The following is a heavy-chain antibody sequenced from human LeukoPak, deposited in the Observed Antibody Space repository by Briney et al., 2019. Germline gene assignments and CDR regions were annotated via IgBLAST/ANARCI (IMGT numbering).Heavy chain of an antibody. V-gene: IGHV4-59*01. CDR2: IYYSRST. Sequence: SETLSLTCTVSGGSISSYYWSWIRQPPGKGLEWIGYIYYSRSTNYNPSLKSRVTISVDTSKNQFSLKLSSVTAADTAVYYCARDRSGYFDYWGQGTLVTVSS. D-gene: IGHD3-10*01. CDR1: GGSISSYY. CDR3: ARDRSGYFDY. J-gene: IGHJ4*02.